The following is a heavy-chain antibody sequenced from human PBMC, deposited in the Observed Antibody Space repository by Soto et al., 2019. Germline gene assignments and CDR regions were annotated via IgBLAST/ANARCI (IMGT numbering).Heavy chain of an antibody. CDR1: GFTVSSNY. Sequence: PGGSLRLSCSASGFTVSSNYMSWVRQAPGKGLEWVSVIYSGGSTYYADSVKGRFTISRDNSKNTLYLQMNSLRAEDTAVYYCARGFVQDYGDYVRWFDPWGQGTLVTVSS. CDR2: IYSGGST. V-gene: IGHV3-66*01. J-gene: IGHJ5*02. D-gene: IGHD4-17*01. CDR3: ARGFVQDYGDYVRWFDP.